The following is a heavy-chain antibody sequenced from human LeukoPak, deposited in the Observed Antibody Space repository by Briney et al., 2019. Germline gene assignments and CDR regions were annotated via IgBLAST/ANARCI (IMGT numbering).Heavy chain of an antibody. CDR3: ARGGWGSGYSGNFDY. CDR2: IYSGGST. CDR1: GFTVSSNY. J-gene: IGHJ4*02. D-gene: IGHD3-22*01. V-gene: IGHV3-66*01. Sequence: GGSLRLSCAASGFTVSSNYMSWVRQAPGKGLEWVSVIYSGGSTFYADSVKGRFTISRDNSKNTLYLQMNSLRAGDTAVYYCARGGWGSGYSGNFDYWGQGTLVTVSS.